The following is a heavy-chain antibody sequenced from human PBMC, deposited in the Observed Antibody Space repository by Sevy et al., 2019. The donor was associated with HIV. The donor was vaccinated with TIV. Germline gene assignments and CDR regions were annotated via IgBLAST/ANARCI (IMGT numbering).Heavy chain of an antibody. J-gene: IGHJ4*02. Sequence: GGSLRLSCAASGFTFSSYAMHWVRQAPGKGLEWVAVISYDGSNKYYADSVKGRFTISRDNSKNTLYLQMNSLRAEDTAVYYCARGGGEEGTDYWGQGTLVTVSS. CDR1: GFTFSSYA. D-gene: IGHD3-10*01. CDR2: ISYDGSNK. V-gene: IGHV3-30*04. CDR3: ARGGGEEGTDY.